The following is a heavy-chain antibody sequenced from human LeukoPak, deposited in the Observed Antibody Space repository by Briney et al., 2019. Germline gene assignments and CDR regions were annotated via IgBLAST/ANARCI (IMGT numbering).Heavy chain of an antibody. J-gene: IGHJ4*02. CDR2: ITSSSSYI. Sequence: GGSLRLSCAASGFTFSSYSMNWVRQAPGKGLEWVSSITSSSSYIYYADSVKGRFTISRDNAKNSLYLQMNSLRTEDTAVYYCARGRGSWYGVYFDYWGQGTLVTVSS. CDR3: ARGRGSWYGVYFDY. CDR1: GFTFSSYS. D-gene: IGHD6-13*01. V-gene: IGHV3-21*01.